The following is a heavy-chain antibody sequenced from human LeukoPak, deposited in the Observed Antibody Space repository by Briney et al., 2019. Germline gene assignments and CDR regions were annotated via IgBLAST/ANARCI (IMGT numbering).Heavy chain of an antibody. Sequence: GGSLRLSCAASGFTFKLYWMHWVRQVPGKRPVWVSRINDDGSDTIYADSVKGRFTISRDNAKNTLYLQMNSLRAEDTAVYYCAREIKPAAIWGQGTLVTVSS. V-gene: IGHV3-74*01. CDR3: AREIKPAAI. D-gene: IGHD2-2*01. CDR1: GFTFKLYW. CDR2: INDDGSDT. J-gene: IGHJ4*02.